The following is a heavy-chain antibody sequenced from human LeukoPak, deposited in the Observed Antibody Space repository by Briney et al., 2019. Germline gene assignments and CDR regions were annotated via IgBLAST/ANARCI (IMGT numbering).Heavy chain of an antibody. V-gene: IGHV4-4*07. CDR1: VGSISSYY. D-gene: IGHD3-22*01. J-gene: IGHJ6*03. CDR2: IYTSGST. Sequence: SETLSLPCTVSVGSISSYYSSWIQHPAGNELDWIGRIYTSGSTNYNPSHKSRVTISVDKSKNQFSLKLSSVTAADTAVYYCERDNQYYYDSSGSETNYYFMDVWGKGTTVTVSS. CDR3: ERDNQYYYDSSGSETNYYFMDV.